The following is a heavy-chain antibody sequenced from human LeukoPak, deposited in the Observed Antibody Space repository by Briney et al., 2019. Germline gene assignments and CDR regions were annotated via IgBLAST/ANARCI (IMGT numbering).Heavy chain of an antibody. Sequence: SETLSLTCAVYGGSVRGYYWSWIRQPPGKGLEWIGETNHSGSTNYNPSLKSRVTISVDTSKNQFSLKLSSVTAADTAVYYCARGPPYYYGSGSYKQYWFDPWGQGTLVTVSS. CDR3: ARGPPYYYGSGSYKQYWFDP. CDR1: GGSVRGYY. D-gene: IGHD3-10*01. CDR2: TNHSGST. V-gene: IGHV4-34*01. J-gene: IGHJ5*02.